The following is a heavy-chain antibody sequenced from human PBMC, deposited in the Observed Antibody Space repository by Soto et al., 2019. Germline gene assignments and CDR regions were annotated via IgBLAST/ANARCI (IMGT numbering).Heavy chain of an antibody. Sequence: SVKVSCKASGGTFSSYAISWVRQAPGQGLEWMGGIIPIFGTANYAQKFQGRVTITADESTSTAYMELSSLRSEDTAVYYCARVGIAARGTYYYYGMDVWGQGTTVTVSS. CDR3: ARVGIAARGTYYYYGMDV. V-gene: IGHV1-69*13. J-gene: IGHJ6*02. CDR1: GGTFSSYA. CDR2: IIPIFGTA. D-gene: IGHD6-6*01.